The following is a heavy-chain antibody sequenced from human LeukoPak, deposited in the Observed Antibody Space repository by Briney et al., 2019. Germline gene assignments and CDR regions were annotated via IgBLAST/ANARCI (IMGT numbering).Heavy chain of an antibody. J-gene: IGHJ4*02. CDR2: INSDASTI. CDR1: GLTFSSDW. V-gene: IGHV3-74*01. CDR3: VRQLGGSGSY. Sequence: GGSLRLSCAASGLTFSSDWMHWVRQVPGKGLVWVSRINSDASTIYYADSVKGRFTISRDNAKNTLYLQMSSLRAEDTAVYYCVRQLGGSGSYWGQGTLVTVSS. D-gene: IGHD3-10*01.